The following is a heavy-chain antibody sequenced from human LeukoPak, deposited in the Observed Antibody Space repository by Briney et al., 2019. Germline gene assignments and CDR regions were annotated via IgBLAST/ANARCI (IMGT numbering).Heavy chain of an antibody. Sequence: SQTLSLTCAVSGGSISSGGYSWSWIRQPPGKGLEWIGYIYHSGSTYYNPSLKSRVTISVDRSKNQFSLKLSSVTAADTAVYYCASTQRGYYDAGYYFDYWGQGTLVTVSS. CDR2: IYHSGST. D-gene: IGHD3-22*01. J-gene: IGHJ4*02. V-gene: IGHV4-30-2*01. CDR1: GGSISSGGYS. CDR3: ASTQRGYYDAGYYFDY.